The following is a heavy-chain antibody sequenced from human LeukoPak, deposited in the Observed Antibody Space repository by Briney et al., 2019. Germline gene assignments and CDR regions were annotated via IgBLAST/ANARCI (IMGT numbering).Heavy chain of an antibody. J-gene: IGHJ5*02. CDR2: IGIAGDT. CDR1: GFTFSSYD. CDR3: ARGTRSGESWFDP. D-gene: IGHD1/OR15-1a*01. Sequence: PGGSLRLSCAASGFTFSSYDMHWVRQATGKGLEWVSSIGIAGDTYYPGSVKGRFTISRENAKNSLYLQMNSLTAGDTAVYYCARGTRSGESWFDPWGQGTLVTVSS. V-gene: IGHV3-13*04.